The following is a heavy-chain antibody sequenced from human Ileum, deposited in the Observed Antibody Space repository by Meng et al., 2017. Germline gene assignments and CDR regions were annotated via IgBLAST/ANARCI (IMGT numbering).Heavy chain of an antibody. V-gene: IGHV3-7*04. J-gene: IGHJ3*02. CDR3: ARGKLYYDSSGSKLIIDAFDI. CDR2: IKQDGSEK. CDR1: GFTFSSYW. D-gene: IGHD3-22*01. Sequence: GESLKISCAASGFTFSSYWMSWVRQAPGKGLEWVANIKQDGSEKYYVDSVKGRFTISRDNAKNSLYLQMNSLRAEDTAVYYCARGKLYYDSSGSKLIIDAFDIWGQGTMVTFSS.